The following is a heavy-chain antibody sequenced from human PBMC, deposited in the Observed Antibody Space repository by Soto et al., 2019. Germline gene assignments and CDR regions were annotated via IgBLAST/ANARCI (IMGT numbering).Heavy chain of an antibody. CDR1: GSNVTPNY. CDR2: ISASGSYT. Sequence: FLRLSSVVAGSNVTPNYIGKVRQAPGKGLEWLGKISASGSYTKYAASVRGRFTVSRDSAKNSVFLQMTNVRAEDTGVYFCARDEGTIGYCSGGSCFVHDSWGQGTLVTVSS. J-gene: IGHJ4*02. D-gene: IGHD2-15*01. CDR3: ARDEGTIGYCSGGSCFVHDS. V-gene: IGHV3-11*06.